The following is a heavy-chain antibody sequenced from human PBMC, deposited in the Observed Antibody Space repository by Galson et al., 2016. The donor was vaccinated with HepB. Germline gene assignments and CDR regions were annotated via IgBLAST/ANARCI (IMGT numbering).Heavy chain of an antibody. CDR1: GSSISSYF. V-gene: IGHV4-59*01. J-gene: IGHJ4*02. CDR2: ISDTGST. CDR3: ARGPLWFGDIDS. Sequence: SETLSLTCTVSGSSISSYFWSWIRQPPGKGLEWIGYISDTGSTKYNPSLESRVTISVDTSKKQFSLKLNSVTAVDTAVYYCARGPLWFGDIDSWGQGTLVTVSP. D-gene: IGHD3-10*01.